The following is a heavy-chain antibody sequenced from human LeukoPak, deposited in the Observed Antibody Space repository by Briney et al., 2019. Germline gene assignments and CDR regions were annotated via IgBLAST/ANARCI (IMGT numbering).Heavy chain of an antibody. V-gene: IGHV3-20*04. CDR1: GFTFDDYD. Sequence: GGSLRLSCAASGFTFDDYDMSWVRQAPGKGLEWVSGINWNGGSTGYADSVQGRFTISRDNAKNSLYLQMNSLRAEDTAVYYCARAADHHGGFDYWGQGTLVTVSS. CDR3: ARAADHHGGFDY. CDR2: INWNGGST. J-gene: IGHJ4*02. D-gene: IGHD3-16*01.